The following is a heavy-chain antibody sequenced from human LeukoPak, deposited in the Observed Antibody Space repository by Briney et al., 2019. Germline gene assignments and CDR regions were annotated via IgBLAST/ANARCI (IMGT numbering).Heavy chain of an antibody. CDR2: IYSGGST. V-gene: IGHV3-66*01. J-gene: IGHJ5*02. CDR3: ARIQLWPRPIDP. D-gene: IGHD5-18*01. CDR1: GFTVSSNY. Sequence: SGGSLRLSCAASGFTVSSNYMSWVRQAPGKGLEWVSVIYSGGSTYYADSVKGRFTISRDNSKNTLYLQMNSLRAEDTAVYYCARIQLWPRPIDPWGQGTLVTVSS.